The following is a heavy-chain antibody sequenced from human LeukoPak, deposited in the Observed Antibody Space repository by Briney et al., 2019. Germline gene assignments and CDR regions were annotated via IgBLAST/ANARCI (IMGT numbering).Heavy chain of an antibody. J-gene: IGHJ6*02. CDR3: ARDPYSSSTSCPYYYYYYGMDV. D-gene: IGHD2-2*01. Sequence: ASVKVSCKASGYTFTGYYMHWVRQAPGQGLEWMGWINPNSGGTNYAQKFQGRVTMTRDTSISTAYMELSRLRSDDTAVYYCARDPYSSSTSCPYYYYYYGMDVWGQGTTVTVSS. V-gene: IGHV1-2*02. CDR1: GYTFTGYY. CDR2: INPNSGGT.